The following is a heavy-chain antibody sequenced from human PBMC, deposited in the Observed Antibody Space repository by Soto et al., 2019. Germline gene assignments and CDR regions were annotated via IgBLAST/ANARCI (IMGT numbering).Heavy chain of an antibody. J-gene: IGHJ3*02. Sequence: ASVKVSCKASRGTFSSYAISWVRQAPGQGLEWMGGIIPIFGTANYAQKFQGRVTITADESTSTAYMELSSLRSEDTAVYYCAREWGYYYDSSGYYLLGAFDIWGQGTMVTVSS. CDR3: AREWGYYYDSSGYYLLGAFDI. V-gene: IGHV1-69*13. CDR1: RGTFSSYA. D-gene: IGHD3-22*01. CDR2: IIPIFGTA.